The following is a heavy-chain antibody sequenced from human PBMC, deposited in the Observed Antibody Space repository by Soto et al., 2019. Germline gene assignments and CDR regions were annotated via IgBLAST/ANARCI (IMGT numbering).Heavy chain of an antibody. D-gene: IGHD3-10*01. CDR1: GGSFSGYY. CDR3: ARGRPALLWFGEFRGMDV. J-gene: IGHJ6*02. CDR2: INHSGST. Sequence: QVQLQQWGAGLLKPSETLSLTCAVYGGSFSGYYWSWIRQPPGKGLEWIGEINHSGSTNYNPSLKSRVTISVDTSKNQFSLKLSSVTAADTAVYYGARGRPALLWFGEFRGMDVWGQGTTVTVSS. V-gene: IGHV4-34*01.